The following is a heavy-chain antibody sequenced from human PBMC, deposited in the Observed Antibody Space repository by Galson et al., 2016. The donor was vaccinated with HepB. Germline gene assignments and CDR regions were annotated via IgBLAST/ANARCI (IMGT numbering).Heavy chain of an antibody. Sequence: SLRLSCAASGFTFSSYGMHWVRQAPGKGLEWVAVVAYDGSNKFYADSVKGRFTISRDNSINTLYLDMNSLRPEDTSVYYCAKGRDSSSWSSMDVWGQGTTVTVSS. D-gene: IGHD6-13*01. CDR2: VAYDGSNK. CDR3: AKGRDSSSWSSMDV. CDR1: GFTFSSYG. V-gene: IGHV3-30*18. J-gene: IGHJ6*02.